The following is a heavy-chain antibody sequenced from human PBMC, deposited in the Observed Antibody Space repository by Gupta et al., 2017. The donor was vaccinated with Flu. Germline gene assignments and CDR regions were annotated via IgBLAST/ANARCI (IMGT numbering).Heavy chain of an antibody. V-gene: IGHV4-39*01. CDR2: IFYSGST. J-gene: IGHJ4*02. CDR3: ARSVTGDYFDN. D-gene: IGHD7-27*01. Sequence: AGSRQSPRKGLEWIGNIFYSGSTQYNPSLRSRLTMSIDTSTNQFSLRVTSMTAPDTAVYYCARSVTGDYFDNWGQGSLVTVSS.